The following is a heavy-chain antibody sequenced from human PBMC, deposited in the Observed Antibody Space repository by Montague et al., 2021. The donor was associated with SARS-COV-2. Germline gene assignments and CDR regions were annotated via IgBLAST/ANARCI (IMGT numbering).Heavy chain of an antibody. CDR1: GFSVSTSGLC. J-gene: IGHJ2*01. CDR3: ARIPEDSSGGGHYWDFDL. Sequence: PALVKPTQTLTLTCTFSGFSVSTSGLCVSWIRQPPGKALEWLALIDWDDDTYYSTSLKTRLAISKDTSKNQVVLTMTDMDPVDTGTYYCARIPEDSSGGGHYWDFDLWGRGTLVTVSS. CDR2: IDWDDDT. V-gene: IGHV2-70*01. D-gene: IGHD3-22*01.